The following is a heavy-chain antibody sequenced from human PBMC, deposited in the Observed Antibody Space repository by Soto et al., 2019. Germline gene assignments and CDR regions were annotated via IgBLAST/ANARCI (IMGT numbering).Heavy chain of an antibody. Sequence: ASVKVSCKASGYTLTSNDISWVRQAPGQGLEWMGWISAYNGNTNYAQKLQGRVTMTTDTSTSTAYMELRSLRSDDTAVYYCARSPAAAGTPWGQGTLVTVSS. V-gene: IGHV1-18*01. CDR2: ISAYNGNT. CDR3: ARSPAAAGTP. D-gene: IGHD6-13*01. J-gene: IGHJ5*02. CDR1: GYTLTSND.